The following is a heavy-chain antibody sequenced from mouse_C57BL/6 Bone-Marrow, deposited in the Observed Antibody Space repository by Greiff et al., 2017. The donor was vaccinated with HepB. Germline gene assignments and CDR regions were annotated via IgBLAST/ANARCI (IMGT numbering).Heavy chain of an antibody. CDR1: GYTFTDYE. D-gene: IGHD1-1*01. CDR3: TRGGYYYGSSPWFAY. J-gene: IGHJ3*01. CDR2: IDPETGGT. Sequence: VQVVESGAELVRPGASVTLSCKASGYTFTDYEMHWVKQTPVHGLEWIGAIDPETGGTAYNQKFKGKAILTADKSSSTAYMELRSLTSEDSAVYYCTRGGYYYGSSPWFAYWGQGTLVTVSA. V-gene: IGHV1-15*01.